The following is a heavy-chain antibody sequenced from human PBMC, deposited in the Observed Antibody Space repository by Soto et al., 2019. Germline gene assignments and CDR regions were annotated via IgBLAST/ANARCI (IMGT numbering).Heavy chain of an antibody. CDR1: GFSLSTSGVG. J-gene: IGHJ5*02. CDR2: IYWDDDK. V-gene: IGHV2-5*02. Sequence: FGPTLVNPTQTLTLTGTFSGFSLSTSGVGVGWIRQPPGKALEWLALIYWDDDKRYSPSLKSRLTITKDTSKNQVVLTMTNMDPVDTATYYCAHRLVVRGVIIRPDGIWFDPWGQGTLVTVSS. D-gene: IGHD3-10*01. CDR3: AHRLVVRGVIIRPDGIWFDP.